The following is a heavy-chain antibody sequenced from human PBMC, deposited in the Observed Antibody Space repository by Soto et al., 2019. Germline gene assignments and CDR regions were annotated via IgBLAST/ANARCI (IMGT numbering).Heavy chain of an antibody. CDR2: INHSGST. CDR3: ARGQERYCSSTSCFRFDP. V-gene: IGHV4-34*01. J-gene: IGHJ5*02. Sequence: SETLSLTCAVYGGSFSGYYWSWIRQPPGKGLEWIGEINHSGSTNYNPSLKSRVTISVDTSKNHFSLKLSSVTAADTAVYYCARGQERYCSSTSCFRFDPWGQGTLVTVSS. D-gene: IGHD2-2*01. CDR1: GGSFSGYY.